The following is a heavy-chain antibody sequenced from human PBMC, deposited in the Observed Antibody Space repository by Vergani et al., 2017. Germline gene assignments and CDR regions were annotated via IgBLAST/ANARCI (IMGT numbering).Heavy chain of an antibody. Sequence: QVKLQESGPGLLKPSQTLSLTCTVSGESIRSGSHYWSWIRQPAGKGPEWIGHIHTGGSTNLNPSFKSRVSISVDTSKSQFSLKLNSVTVADTAVYYCARSRPYWTSGSCPAIWGQGALVTVSS. V-gene: IGHV4-61*02. J-gene: IGHJ4*02. CDR3: ARSRPYWTSGSCPAI. CDR1: GESIRSGSHY. CDR2: IHTGGST. D-gene: IGHD2-15*01.